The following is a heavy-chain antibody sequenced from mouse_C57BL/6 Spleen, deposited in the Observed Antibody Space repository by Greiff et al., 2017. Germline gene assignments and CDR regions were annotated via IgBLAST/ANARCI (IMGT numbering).Heavy chain of an antibody. Sequence: EVQLVESGEGLVKPGGSLKLSCAASGFTFSSYAMSWVRQNPEKRLEWVAYISSGGDYIYYADTVKGRFTIARDKARNTLYLQMGSLKSEDTAMYYCTRDDGYCPYFDYWGQGTTLTVSS. V-gene: IGHV5-9-1*02. J-gene: IGHJ2*01. D-gene: IGHD2-3*01. CDR1: GFTFSSYA. CDR3: TRDDGYCPYFDY. CDR2: ISSGGDYI.